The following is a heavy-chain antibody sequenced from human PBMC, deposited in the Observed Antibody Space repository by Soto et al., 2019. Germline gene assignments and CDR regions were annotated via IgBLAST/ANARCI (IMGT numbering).Heavy chain of an antibody. CDR3: ARDIGEYYDGSGTNWFDP. D-gene: IGHD3-10*01. CDR1: GGSISSSNW. V-gene: IGHV4-4*02. Sequence: QVQLQESGPGLVKPSGTLSLTCAVSGGSISSSNWWSWVRQPPGKGLEWIGEIYHSGSTNYNPSLKSRVTISVDKSKNQFSLKLSSVTAADTAVYYCARDIGEYYDGSGTNWFDPWGQGTLVTVSS. CDR2: IYHSGST. J-gene: IGHJ5*02.